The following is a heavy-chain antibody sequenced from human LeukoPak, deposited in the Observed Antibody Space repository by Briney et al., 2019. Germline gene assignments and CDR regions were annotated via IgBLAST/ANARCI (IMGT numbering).Heavy chain of an antibody. D-gene: IGHD6-6*01. J-gene: IGHJ5*02. V-gene: IGHV1-46*01. CDR1: GYTFTSYY. CDR2: INPSGGST. CDR3: ARDLGGGIAARQGDWFDP. Sequence: ASVKVSCKASGYTFTSYYMHWVRQAPGQGLEWMGIINPSGGSTSYAQKFQGRVTMTRDMSTSTVYMELSSLRSEDTAVYYCARDLGGGIAARQGDWFDPWGQGILVTVSS.